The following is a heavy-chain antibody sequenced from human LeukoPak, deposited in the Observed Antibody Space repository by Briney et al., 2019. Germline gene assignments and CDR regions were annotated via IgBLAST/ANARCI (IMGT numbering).Heavy chain of an antibody. Sequence: ASVKVSCKASGYTFTSYGISWVRQAPGQGLEWMGWISAYNGNTNYAQKLQGRVTMTTDTSTSTAYMELRSLRSGDTAVYYCARVLAAAGSYGNWGQGTLVTVSS. CDR3: ARVLAAAGSYGN. D-gene: IGHD6-13*01. CDR2: ISAYNGNT. J-gene: IGHJ4*02. V-gene: IGHV1-18*01. CDR1: GYTFTSYG.